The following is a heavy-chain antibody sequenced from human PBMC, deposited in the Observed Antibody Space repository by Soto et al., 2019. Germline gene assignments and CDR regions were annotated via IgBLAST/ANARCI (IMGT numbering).Heavy chain of an antibody. V-gene: IGHV1-69*01. CDR1: GGTFSSYA. CDR3: GGVVPAAFDY. D-gene: IGHD2-2*01. CDR2: IIPIFGTA. Sequence: QVQLVQSGAEVKKPGSSVKVSCKASGGTFSSYAISWVRQAPGQGLEWMGGIIPIFGTANYAQKFQGRVTITADESTSTAYMERSSLRSEDTAVYSQGGVVPAAFDYWGQGTLVTVSS. J-gene: IGHJ4*02.